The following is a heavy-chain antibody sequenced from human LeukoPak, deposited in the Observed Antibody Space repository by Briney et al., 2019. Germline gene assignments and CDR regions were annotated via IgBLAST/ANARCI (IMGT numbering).Heavy chain of an antibody. CDR3: ARGGGVQLWYYFDY. V-gene: IGHV4-59*01. CDR2: IYYSGST. Sequence: PSETLSLTCTVSGGSISSYYWSWIRQPPGKGLEWIGYIYYSGSTNYNPSLKSRVTISVDTSKNQFSLKLSSVTAADTAVYYCARGGGVQLWYYFDYWGQGTLVTVSS. D-gene: IGHD5-18*01. J-gene: IGHJ4*02. CDR1: GGSISSYY.